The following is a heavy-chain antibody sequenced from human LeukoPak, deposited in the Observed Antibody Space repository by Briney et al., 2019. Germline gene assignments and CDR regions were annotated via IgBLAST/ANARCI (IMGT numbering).Heavy chain of an antibody. Sequence: ASVKVSCKASGYTFTSYDINWVRQATGQGLEWMGWMNPNSGNTGYAQKFQGRVTMTRNTSISTAYMELSSLRSEDTAVYYCARVGQLERLGYFDYWGQGTLVTVSS. CDR1: GYTFTSYD. CDR3: ARVGQLERLGYFDY. J-gene: IGHJ4*02. D-gene: IGHD1-1*01. V-gene: IGHV1-8*01. CDR2: MNPNSGNT.